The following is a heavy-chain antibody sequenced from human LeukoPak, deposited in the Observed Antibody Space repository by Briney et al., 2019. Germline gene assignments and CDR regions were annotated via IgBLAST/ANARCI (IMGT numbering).Heavy chain of an antibody. CDR3: ARGTAGTDVNYYYYGMDV. D-gene: IGHD1-14*01. Sequence: PGGSLRLSCVVSGFTFSSYWMHWVRQAPGKGLVWVSRINSDGSSTSYADSVKGRFTISRDNAKNTLYLQMNSLRAEDTAVYYCARGTAGTDVNYYYYGMDVWGQGTTVTVSS. CDR2: INSDGSST. V-gene: IGHV3-74*01. J-gene: IGHJ6*02. CDR1: GFTFSSYW.